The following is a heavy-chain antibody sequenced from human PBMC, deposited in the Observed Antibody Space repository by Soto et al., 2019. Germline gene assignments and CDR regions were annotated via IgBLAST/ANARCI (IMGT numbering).Heavy chain of an antibody. D-gene: IGHD6-13*01. V-gene: IGHV3-21*01. CDR1: GFTFSSYS. J-gene: IGHJ6*03. CDR3: ARDNRAALRSYYYYYYMDV. Sequence: EVQLVESGGGLVKPGGSLRLSCAASGFTFSSYSMNWVRQAPGKGLEWVSSISSSSSYIYYADSVKGRFTISRDNAKNSLYLQMNSLRAEYTAVYYCARDNRAALRSYYYYYYMDVWGKGTTVTVSS. CDR2: ISSSSSYI.